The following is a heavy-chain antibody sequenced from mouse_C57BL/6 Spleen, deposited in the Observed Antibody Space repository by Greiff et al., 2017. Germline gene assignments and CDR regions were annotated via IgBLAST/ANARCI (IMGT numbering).Heavy chain of an antibody. V-gene: IGHV1-54*01. CDR3: ARGGGSPFDV. CDR1: GYAFTNYL. Sequence: QVQLQQSGAELVRPGTSVKVSCKASGYAFTNYLIEWVKQRPGQGLEWIGVINPGSGGTNYNEKFKGKATLTADKSSSTAYMQLSSLTSEDSAVYCCARGGGSPFDVWGTGATVTVAT. J-gene: IGHJ1*03. D-gene: IGHD1-1*01. CDR2: INPGSGGT.